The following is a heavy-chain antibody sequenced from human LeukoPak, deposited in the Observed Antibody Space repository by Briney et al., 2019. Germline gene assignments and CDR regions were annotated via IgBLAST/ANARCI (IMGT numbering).Heavy chain of an antibody. J-gene: IGHJ5*02. D-gene: IGHD6-13*01. Sequence: PGGSLRLSCAASGFTFSSYAMSWVRQAPGKGLEWVSAISGSGGSTYYADSVKGRFTISRDNSKNTLYPQMNSLRAEDTAVYYCAKGVYSSTPLGWFDPWGQGTLVTVSS. V-gene: IGHV3-23*01. CDR3: AKGVYSSTPLGWFDP. CDR2: ISGSGGST. CDR1: GFTFSSYA.